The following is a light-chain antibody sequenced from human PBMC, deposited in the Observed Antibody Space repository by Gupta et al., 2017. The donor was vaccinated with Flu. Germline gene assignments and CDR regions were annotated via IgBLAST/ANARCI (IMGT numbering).Light chain of an antibody. J-gene: IGKJ1*01. V-gene: IGKV1-39*01. CDR2: AAS. Sequence: EIQMTQSPFSLSASVGDRITCTCRASQSISSYLNWYQQKPGQAPKLLIYAASSWQSGVPSRFSGSGSGTDFTLTISSLQPEDFATYYCQQSYSTPRTFGQGTKVEIK. CDR1: QSISSY. CDR3: QQSYSTPRT.